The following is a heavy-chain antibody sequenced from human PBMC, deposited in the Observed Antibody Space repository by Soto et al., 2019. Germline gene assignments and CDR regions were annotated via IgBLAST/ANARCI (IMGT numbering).Heavy chain of an antibody. CDR3: ARVHGSGSYRYYGMDV. J-gene: IGHJ6*02. D-gene: IGHD3-10*01. CDR2: IYYSGST. Sequence: SETLSLTCTVSGGSISSGGYYWSWIRQHPGKGLEWIGYIYYSGSTYYNPSLKSRATISVDTSKSQFSLKLSSVTAADTAVHFCARVHGSGSYRYYGMDVWGHGTTVTVSS. CDR1: GGSISSGGYY. V-gene: IGHV4-31*03.